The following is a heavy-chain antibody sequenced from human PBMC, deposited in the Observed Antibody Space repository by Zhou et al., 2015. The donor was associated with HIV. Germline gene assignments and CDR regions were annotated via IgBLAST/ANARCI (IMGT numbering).Heavy chain of an antibody. CDR1: GGSFGSSV. CDR3: ARDRGGASRPDWRYFDL. V-gene: IGHV1-69*01. J-gene: IGHJ2*01. D-gene: IGHD3-16*01. Sequence: QMQLVQSGAEVRKSGSSVKVSCKASGGSFGSSVISWVRQAPGQGLEWMGGIVPIFGTANYAQKFQDRVTFIADESTGTAYMELRNLRSEDTAVYFCARDRGGASRPDWRYFDLWGRGTLVTVSS. CDR2: IVPIFGTA.